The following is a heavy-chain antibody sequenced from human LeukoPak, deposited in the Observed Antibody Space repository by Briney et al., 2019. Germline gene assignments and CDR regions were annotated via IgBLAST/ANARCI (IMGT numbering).Heavy chain of an antibody. CDR2: ISSSSSYI. V-gene: IGHV3-21*01. CDR1: GFTFSSYS. J-gene: IGHJ3*02. Sequence: GGSLRLSCAASGFTFSSYSTNWVRQAPGKGLEWVSSISSSSSYIYYADSVKGRFTISRDNAKNSLYLQMNSLRAEDTAVYYCAREGIQLWSNDAFDIWGQGTMVTVSS. CDR3: AREGIQLWSNDAFDI. D-gene: IGHD5-18*01.